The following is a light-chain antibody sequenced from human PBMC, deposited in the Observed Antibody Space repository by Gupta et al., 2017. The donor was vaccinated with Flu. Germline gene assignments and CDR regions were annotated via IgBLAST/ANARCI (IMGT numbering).Light chain of an antibody. CDR1: RGITTW. V-gene: IGKV1-12*01. CDR3: QQADSFPRT. Sequence: PSTGSASVGDRVTITCRASRGITTWLSWYQQKPGTAPKLLIYAASSLQSGVPSRFSGSGSGTDFTLTITSLQPDDFATYYCQQADSFPRTFGQGTKVEMK. CDR2: AAS. J-gene: IGKJ2*01.